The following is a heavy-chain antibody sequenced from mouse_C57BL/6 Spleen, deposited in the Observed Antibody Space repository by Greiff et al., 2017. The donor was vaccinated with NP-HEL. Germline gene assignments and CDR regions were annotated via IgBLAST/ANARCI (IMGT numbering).Heavy chain of an antibody. CDR2: IWSDGST. Sequence: VKLQESGPGLVAPSQSLSITCTVSGFSLTSYGVHWVRQPPGKGLEWLVVIWSDGSTTYNSALKSRLSISKDNSKSQVFLKMNSLQTDDTAMYYCARHHGSTFYAMDYWGQGTSVTVSS. CDR1: GFSLTSYG. CDR3: ARHHGSTFYAMDY. D-gene: IGHD1-1*01. V-gene: IGHV2-6-1*01. J-gene: IGHJ4*01.